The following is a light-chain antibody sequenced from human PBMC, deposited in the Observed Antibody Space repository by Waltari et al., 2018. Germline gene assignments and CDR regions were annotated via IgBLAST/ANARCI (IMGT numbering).Light chain of an antibody. CDR1: SSNIGNNY. CDR3: GTWDSSLSAVV. CDR2: ENN. J-gene: IGLJ2*01. V-gene: IGLV1-51*02. Sequence: VMTQSPVTLSVSPGEGATISCSGSSSNIGNNYLSWYQHLPGPAPELLIYENNKRPSGIPDRFSGSKSGTSATLGITGLQTGDEADYYCGTWDSSLSAVVFGGGTKLTVL.